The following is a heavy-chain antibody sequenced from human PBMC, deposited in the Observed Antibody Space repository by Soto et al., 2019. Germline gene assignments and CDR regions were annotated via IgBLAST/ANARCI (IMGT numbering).Heavy chain of an antibody. CDR1: GYFIGAGGYY. Sequence: SETLSLTCFVSGYFIGAGGYYWSWIRHHPGKGLEWIGSFYSSGSIIYNPSLRSRVSISGDMSTNQFSMSLTSVTAADTARYYCARMYSSGSGWFHPWGQGTLVTVS. CDR2: FYSSGSI. CDR3: ARMYSSGSGWFHP. D-gene: IGHD6-19*01. J-gene: IGHJ5*02. V-gene: IGHV4-31*02.